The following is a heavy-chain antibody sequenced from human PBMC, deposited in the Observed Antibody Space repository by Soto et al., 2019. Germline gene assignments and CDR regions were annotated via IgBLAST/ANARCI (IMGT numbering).Heavy chain of an antibody. V-gene: IGHV3-21*01. J-gene: IGHJ4*02. Sequence: EVQLVESGGGLVKPGGSLRLACAASGFTFSSYSMNWVRQAPGKGLEWVSSISSSSSYIYYADSVKGRFTISRDNAKNSLYLQMNSLRAEDTAVYYCARVVSTDYYADYWGQGTLVTVSS. CDR1: GFTFSSYS. D-gene: IGHD3-22*01. CDR3: ARVVSTDYYADY. CDR2: ISSSSSYI.